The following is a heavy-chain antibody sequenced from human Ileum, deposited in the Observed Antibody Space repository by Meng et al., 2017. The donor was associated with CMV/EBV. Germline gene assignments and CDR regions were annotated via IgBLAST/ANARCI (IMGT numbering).Heavy chain of an antibody. CDR1: GASISSGDFC. Sequence: HLQYSGPALESHSQTLPPTCTASGASISSGDFCWSWHRQPPGKGLEYIGYIDNRGSTYYNPSLKSRVTMSMDTSKNQFSLKLTSVTAADTAVYYCARGYSSGWNYFHYWGQGTLVTVSS. V-gene: IGHV4-30-4*01. CDR2: IDNRGST. J-gene: IGHJ4*02. CDR3: ARGYSSGWNYFHY. D-gene: IGHD6-19*01.